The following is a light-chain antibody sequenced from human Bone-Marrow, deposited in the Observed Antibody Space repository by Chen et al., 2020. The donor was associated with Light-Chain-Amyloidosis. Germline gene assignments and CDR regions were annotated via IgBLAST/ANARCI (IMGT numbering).Light chain of an antibody. CDR2: RDT. V-gene: IGLV3-25*03. CDR3: QSADSSGTYEVI. Sequence: SYELTQPPAVPVPPGDTARITRPGDELPTKEAYRYQQKPGQATVLVIHRDTERPSGISERFAGSSSGTTATLTISGVQAEDEADYHCQSADSSGTYEVIFGGGTKLTDL. CDR1: ELPTKE. J-gene: IGLJ2*01.